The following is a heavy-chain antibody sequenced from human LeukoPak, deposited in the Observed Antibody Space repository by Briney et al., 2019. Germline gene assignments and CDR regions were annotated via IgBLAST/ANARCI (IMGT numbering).Heavy chain of an antibody. J-gene: IGHJ3*01. CDR3: AKVYRDNGDYFAFNV. CDR1: GFTFSSYW. Sequence: GGSLRLSCAASGFTFSSYWMHWVRQAPGKGLVWVSNINSDGTTTTYADSVKGRFTISRDNTKNTLYLQMNSLRAEDTAVYYCAKVYRDNGDYFAFNVWGQGSMVTVSS. CDR2: INSDGTTT. D-gene: IGHD4-17*01. V-gene: IGHV3-74*01.